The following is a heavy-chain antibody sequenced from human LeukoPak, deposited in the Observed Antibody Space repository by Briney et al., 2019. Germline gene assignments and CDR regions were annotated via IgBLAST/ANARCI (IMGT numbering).Heavy chain of an antibody. V-gene: IGHV3-30-3*01. Sequence: GSLRLSCAASGFTFSSYAMHWVRQAPGKGLEWVAVISYDGSNKYYADSVEGRFTISRDNSKNTLYLQMNSLRAEDTAVYYCAKDLWELLTYYYYGMDVWGQGTTVTVSS. J-gene: IGHJ6*02. D-gene: IGHD1-26*01. CDR2: ISYDGSNK. CDR3: AKDLWELLTYYYYGMDV. CDR1: GFTFSSYA.